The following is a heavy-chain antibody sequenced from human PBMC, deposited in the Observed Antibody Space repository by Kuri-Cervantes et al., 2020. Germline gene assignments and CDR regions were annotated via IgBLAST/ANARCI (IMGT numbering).Heavy chain of an antibody. CDR1: GFTFSSYS. J-gene: IGHJ5*02. Sequence: GGSLRLSCAASGFTFSSYSLNWVRQAPGKGLEWVSYISSSSSYIFYADSVKGRFTISRDNAKNSLYLQMNSLRVEDTALYFCARGRRPDPWGQGTLVTVSS. CDR3: ARGRRPDP. CDR2: ISSSSSYI. V-gene: IGHV3-21*01.